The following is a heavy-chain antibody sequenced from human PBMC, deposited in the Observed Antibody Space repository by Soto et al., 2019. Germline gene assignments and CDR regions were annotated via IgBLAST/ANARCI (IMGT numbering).Heavy chain of an antibody. Sequence: GGSLRLSCAASGFSFSSFAMSWVRQAPGKGLEWVSAISATGDSTFYADSVKGRFTTSRDNSKNTVFLQMNSLRAEDTAVYYCSKHPSPVRGLDYWGQGTLVPVSS. CDR2: ISATGDST. V-gene: IGHV3-23*01. J-gene: IGHJ4*02. CDR1: GFSFSSFA. CDR3: SKHPSPVRGLDY.